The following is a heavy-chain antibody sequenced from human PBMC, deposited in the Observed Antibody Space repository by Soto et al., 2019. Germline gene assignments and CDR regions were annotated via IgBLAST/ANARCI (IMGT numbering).Heavy chain of an antibody. CDR2: IIPIFRTP. J-gene: IGHJ6*02. CDR1: GGTFGNSA. V-gene: IGHV1-69*12. Sequence: QVQLVQSGAEVKKPGSSVTVSCKASGGTFGNSAISWVRQAPGHGLEWMGGIIPIFRTPDYAQKYQGRDTISADESTSTAYMELTSLRSEDMAVYYCARDKDRPQIGGNYYYALDVWGQGTTVTVSS. CDR3: ARDKDRPQIGGNYYYALDV.